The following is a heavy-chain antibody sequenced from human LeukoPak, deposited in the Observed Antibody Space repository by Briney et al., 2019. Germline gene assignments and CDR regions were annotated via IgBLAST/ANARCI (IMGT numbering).Heavy chain of an antibody. CDR3: ARHWEGVESDAFDI. CDR1: GFTFEIYW. CDR2: IRKDGSEK. J-gene: IGHJ3*02. D-gene: IGHD1-26*01. V-gene: IGHV3-7*04. Sequence: GGSLRLSCAASGFTFEIYWMSWVRQAPGKGLEWVANIRKDGSEKNYVDSVKGRFTISRDNAKNSLYLQMSSLRADDTALYYCARHWEGVESDAFDIWGQGTMVTVSS.